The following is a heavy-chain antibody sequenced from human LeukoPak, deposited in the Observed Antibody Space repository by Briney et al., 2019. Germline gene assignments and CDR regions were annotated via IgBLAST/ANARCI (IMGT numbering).Heavy chain of an antibody. D-gene: IGHD4/OR15-4a*01. CDR3: AIDEPNYAPYDFDF. Sequence: PGGSLRLSCAASRFTFSNAWMNWVRQAPGKGLEWVGRIRSKADGETTDYASPVKGRFTISRDDSNNMAYLQMNSLKIEDTAVYYCAIDEPNYAPYDFDFWGQGTLVTVS. J-gene: IGHJ4*02. V-gene: IGHV3-15*01. CDR1: RFTFSNAW. CDR2: IRSKADGETT.